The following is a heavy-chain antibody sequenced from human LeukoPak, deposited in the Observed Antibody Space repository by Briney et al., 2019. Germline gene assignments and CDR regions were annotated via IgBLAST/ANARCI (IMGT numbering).Heavy chain of an antibody. V-gene: IGHV3-53*01. CDR1: GFTVSSTY. CDR2: IYSGGNI. D-gene: IGHD2-15*01. CDR3: ASRHCSGGGCYFAGADPFDY. J-gene: IGHJ4*02. Sequence: GGSLRLSCAASGFTVSSTYMSWVRQAPGKGLEWVLVIYSGGNIYYIDSVKGRFTISRDTSKNTLYLQMNSLRAEDTAVYFCASRHCSGGGCYFAGADPFDYWGQGTLVTVSS.